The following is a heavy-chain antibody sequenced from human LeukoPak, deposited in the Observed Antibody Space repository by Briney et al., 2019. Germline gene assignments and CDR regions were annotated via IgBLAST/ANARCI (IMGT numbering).Heavy chain of an antibody. CDR3: ARSRSDYSFYFDY. V-gene: IGHV3-7*01. CDR2: IKQDGSEK. CDR1: GFTFSSYW. J-gene: IGHJ4*02. Sequence: GGSLRLSCAASGFTFSSYWMSWVRQAPGKGLEWVANIKQDGSEKYYVDSVKGRFTISRDNAKNSLYLQMNSLRAEDTAMYYCARSRSDYSFYFDYWGQGTLVTVSS. D-gene: IGHD4-11*01.